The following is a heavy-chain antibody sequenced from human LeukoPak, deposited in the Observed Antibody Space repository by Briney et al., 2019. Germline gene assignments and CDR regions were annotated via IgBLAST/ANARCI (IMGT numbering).Heavy chain of an antibody. V-gene: IGHV1-18*01. CDR3: ARVVGNYVWGSYRPEGCFDS. J-gene: IGHJ4*02. CDR2: INMYNGNT. Sequence: ASVKVSCKASGYTFTSYAISWVRQAPGQGPEWMGLINMYNGNTNYAQKLQGRVTMTTDTSTSTAYMELRSLRSDDTAVYYCARVVGNYVWGSYRPEGCFDSWGQGTLVTVSS. CDR1: GYTFTSYA. D-gene: IGHD3-16*02.